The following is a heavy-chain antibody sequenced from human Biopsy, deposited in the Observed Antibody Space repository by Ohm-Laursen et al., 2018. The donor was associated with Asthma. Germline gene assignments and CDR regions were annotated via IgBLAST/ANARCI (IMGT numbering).Heavy chain of an antibody. CDR3: AREAGSCISRTCYSLDF. CDR1: GGTFNTYV. Sequence: SVKASCQSLGGTFNTYVIGWARQAPGQGLEWMGGINTVFGTTTYPQKFQDRVTITADDSTSTVYMKLSSLRSEDTAVYYCAREAGSCISRTCYSLDFWGQGTLVTVSS. CDR2: INTVFGTT. V-gene: IGHV1-69*13. J-gene: IGHJ4*02. D-gene: IGHD2-2*01.